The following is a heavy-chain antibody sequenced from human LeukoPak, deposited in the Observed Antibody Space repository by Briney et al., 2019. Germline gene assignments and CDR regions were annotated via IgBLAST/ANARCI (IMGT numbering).Heavy chain of an antibody. J-gene: IGHJ4*02. CDR2: IVPMLGVT. V-gene: IGHV1-69*02. Sequence: SVKVSCKASGGTFNNYNIMWVRQAPGQGLEWMGRIVPMLGVTNYAQKFQDRVKITADKFTNTAYIELSSLRSEDTAVYYCARNILTGYYDYWGQGTLVTVSS. CDR1: GGTFNNYN. CDR3: ARNILTGYYDY. D-gene: IGHD3-9*01.